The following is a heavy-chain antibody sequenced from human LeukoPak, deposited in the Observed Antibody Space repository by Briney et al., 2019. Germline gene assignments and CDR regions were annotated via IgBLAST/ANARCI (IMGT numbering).Heavy chain of an antibody. D-gene: IGHD2-15*01. J-gene: IGHJ3*02. Sequence: ASVKVSCKASGYTYTIYYMHWVRQAHGQGLEWMGWINSKSGGTNYAQKFQGRVTMTRDTSITTAYMELSRLRSDDTAVYYCANSGGEEDDAFDIWGQGTMVTVSS. CDR2: INSKSGGT. V-gene: IGHV1-2*02. CDR1: GYTYTIYY. CDR3: ANSGGEEDDAFDI.